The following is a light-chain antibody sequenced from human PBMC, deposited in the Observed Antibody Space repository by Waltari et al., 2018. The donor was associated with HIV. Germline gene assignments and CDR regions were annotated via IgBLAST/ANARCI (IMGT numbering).Light chain of an antibody. CDR2: EVS. J-gene: IGLJ3*02. CDR3: SSYSPRTSVV. Sequence: HSVLTQPASVSGSPGQSITISCSGPTSDMSSLNFVSWYQQYPGRAPRLIIFEVSSRPSGISVRFSGSKSGDTASLTISALRTEDEADYFCSSYSPRTSVVFGGWTKVTVL. CDR1: TSDMSSLNF. V-gene: IGLV2-14*01.